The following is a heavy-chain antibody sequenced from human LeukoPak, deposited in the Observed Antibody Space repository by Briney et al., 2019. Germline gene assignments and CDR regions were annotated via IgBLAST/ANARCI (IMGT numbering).Heavy chain of an antibody. CDR3: ANSQRRFLEELYYYYYMDV. CDR2: IIPILGIA. Sequence: SVKVSCKASGGTFSSYTIRWVRQAPGQGLEWMGRIIPILGIANYAQKFQGRVTITADKSTSTAYMELSSLRSEDTAVYYCANSQRRFLEELYYYYYMDVWGKGTTVTVSS. CDR1: GGTFSSYT. V-gene: IGHV1-69*02. J-gene: IGHJ6*03. D-gene: IGHD3-3*01.